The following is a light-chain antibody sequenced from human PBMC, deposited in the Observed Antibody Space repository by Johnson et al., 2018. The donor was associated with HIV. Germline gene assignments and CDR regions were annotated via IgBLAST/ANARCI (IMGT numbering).Light chain of an antibody. J-gene: IGLJ1*01. Sequence: QSVLTKPPSVSAAPGQKVTISCSGSSSNIGNNYVSWYQQIPGTAPKLLIYDNNKRPSGIPGRFSGSKSGTSATLGITGLQTGDEADYYCGTWDSSLSARYVFGTGTKVTVL. V-gene: IGLV1-51*01. CDR3: GTWDSSLSARYV. CDR1: SSNIGNNY. CDR2: DNN.